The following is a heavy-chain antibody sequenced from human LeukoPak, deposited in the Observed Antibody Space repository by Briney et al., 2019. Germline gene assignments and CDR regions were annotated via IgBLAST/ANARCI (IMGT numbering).Heavy chain of an antibody. CDR2: INHSGST. D-gene: IGHD1-1*01. CDR1: GGSISSYY. Sequence: SETLSLTCTVSGGSISSYYWSWIRQPPGKGLEWIGEINHSGSTNYNPSLKSRVTISVDTSKNQFSLKLSSVTAADTAVYYCARGGPWKAFDYWGQGTLVTVSS. J-gene: IGHJ4*02. V-gene: IGHV4-34*01. CDR3: ARGGPWKAFDY.